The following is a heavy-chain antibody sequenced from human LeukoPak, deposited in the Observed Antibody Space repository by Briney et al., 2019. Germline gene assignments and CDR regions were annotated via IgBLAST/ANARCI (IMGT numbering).Heavy chain of an antibody. CDR2: ISYDGSNK. CDR1: GFTFSSYG. Sequence: GGSLRLSCAASGFTFSSYGMHWVRQAPGKGLEWVAVISYDGSNKYYADSVKGRFTISRDNSKNTLYLQMNSLRAEDTAVYYCAKDYNWNDVCPFVYWGQGTLVTVSS. CDR3: AKDYNWNDVCPFVY. J-gene: IGHJ4*02. D-gene: IGHD1-1*01. V-gene: IGHV3-30*18.